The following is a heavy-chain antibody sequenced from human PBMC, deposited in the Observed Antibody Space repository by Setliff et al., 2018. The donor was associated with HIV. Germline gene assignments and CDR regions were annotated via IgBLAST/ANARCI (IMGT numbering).Heavy chain of an antibody. V-gene: IGHV4-61*09. D-gene: IGHD6-13*01. CDR3: ARVSSSYYFLGAFDS. Sequence: SETLSLTCTVFGGSINSDSYYWTWIRQPAGKGLEWIGHIHTSGSTNYNPSLKSRVTISIDTSKNQFSLKLRSATATDTALYYCARVSSSYYFLGAFDSWGQGALVTVS. CDR2: IHTSGST. CDR1: GGSINSDSYY. J-gene: IGHJ4*02.